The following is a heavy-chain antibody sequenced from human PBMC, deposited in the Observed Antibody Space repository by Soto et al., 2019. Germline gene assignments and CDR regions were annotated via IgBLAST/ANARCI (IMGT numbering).Heavy chain of an antibody. V-gene: IGHV4-39*01. CDR2: IYYSGST. CDR1: GGSISSSSYY. Sequence: QLQLQESGPGLVKPSETLSLTCTVSGGSISSSSYYWGWIRQPPGKGLEWIGSIYYSGSTYYKPYLKNRVTIYVDTSTNQFSRKLSAVTAADTAVYDCARHRHGPTFDCSGQGTLVTGSS. CDR3: ARHRHGPTFDC. D-gene: IGHD1-1*01. J-gene: IGHJ4*02.